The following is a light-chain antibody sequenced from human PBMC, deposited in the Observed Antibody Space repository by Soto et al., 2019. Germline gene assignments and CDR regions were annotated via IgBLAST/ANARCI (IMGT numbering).Light chain of an antibody. CDR1: QNVSSK. J-gene: IGKJ1*01. V-gene: IGKV3-15*01. CDR2: GAS. Sequence: EIVMTQSPATLSVSPGERTTLSCRASQNVSSKLTWYQQKTGQAPKLLIYGASTRATGNPERFSGSGFGTGFTFTISSLQSEDFAVYYCQQYNNWPQTFGQGTKVDIK. CDR3: QQYNNWPQT.